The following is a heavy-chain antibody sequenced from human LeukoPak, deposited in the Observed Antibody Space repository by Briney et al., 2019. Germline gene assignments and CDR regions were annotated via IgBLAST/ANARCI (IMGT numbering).Heavy chain of an antibody. CDR1: GYTFTGYY. D-gene: IGHD3-22*01. CDR2: INPNSGGT. Sequence: ASVKVSCKASGYTFTGYYVHWVRQAPGQGLEWMGWINPNSGGTNYAQKFQGWVTMTRDTSISTAYMELSRLRSDDTAVYYCARDTHPANYYDSSGYYLYYFDYWGQGTLVTVSS. CDR3: ARDTHPANYYDSSGYYLYYFDY. J-gene: IGHJ4*02. V-gene: IGHV1-2*04.